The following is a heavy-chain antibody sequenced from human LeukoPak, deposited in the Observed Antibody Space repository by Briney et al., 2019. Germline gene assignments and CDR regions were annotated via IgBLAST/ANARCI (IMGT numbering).Heavy chain of an antibody. CDR3: VKDPGWDLRGDDAFDI. D-gene: IGHD1-26*01. Sequence: PGGSLRLSCAASGFTFSSYAMSWVRQAPGKGLEWVSAISGSGGSTYYADSVKGRFTISRDNSKNTVHLQMSSLRAEDTALYYCVKDPGWDLRGDDAFDIWGQGTMVTVSS. CDR2: ISGSGGST. CDR1: GFTFSSYA. J-gene: IGHJ3*02. V-gene: IGHV3-23*01.